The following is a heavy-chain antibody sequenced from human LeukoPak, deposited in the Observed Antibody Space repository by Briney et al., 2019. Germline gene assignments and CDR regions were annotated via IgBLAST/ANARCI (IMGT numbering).Heavy chain of an antibody. J-gene: IGHJ4*02. CDR1: GFTFSSYA. CDR2: ISYDGSNK. CDR3: AREGYSYGYETLNYFDY. Sequence: PGRSLRLSCAASGFTFSSYAMHWVRQAPGKGLGWVAVISYDGSNKYYADSVKGRFTISRDNSKNTLYLQMNSLRAEDTAVYYCAREGYSYGYETLNYFDYWGQGTLVTVSS. V-gene: IGHV3-30-3*01. D-gene: IGHD5-18*01.